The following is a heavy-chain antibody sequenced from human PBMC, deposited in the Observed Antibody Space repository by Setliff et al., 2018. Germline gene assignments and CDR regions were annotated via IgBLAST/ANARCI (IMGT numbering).Heavy chain of an antibody. V-gene: IGHV4-38-2*01. CDR1: DFSVSSVYY. D-gene: IGHD3-3*01. J-gene: IGHJ6*03. CDR2: VYYSGST. CDR3: ARMSGFLYMDV. Sequence: LSLTCAVSDFSVSSVYYWGWIRQPPGKGLEWIANVYYSGSTYYNPSLESRLTMSIEASKKQFSLKLTSVTAADTAVCYCARMSGFLYMDVWGKGTTVTVSS.